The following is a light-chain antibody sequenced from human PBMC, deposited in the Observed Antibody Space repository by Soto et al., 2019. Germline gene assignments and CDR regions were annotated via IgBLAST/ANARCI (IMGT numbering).Light chain of an antibody. V-gene: IGKV1-39*01. CDR3: QQSYSTLIT. CDR2: AAS. J-gene: IGKJ5*01. CDR1: QSIIGY. Sequence: DIKMTQSPSTLSASVGDRVTITCRASQSIIGYLAWYQQKPGKAPKLLIYAASSLQSGVPSRFSGSGSGTDFTLTISSLQPEDFATYYCQQSYSTLITFGQGTRLEIK.